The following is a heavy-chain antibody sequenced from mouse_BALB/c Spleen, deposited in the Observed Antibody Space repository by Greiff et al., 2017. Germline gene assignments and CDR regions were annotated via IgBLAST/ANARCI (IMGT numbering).Heavy chain of an antibody. Sequence: DVKLVESGGGLVQPGGSLRLSCAPSGFTFTDYYMSWVRQPPGQALEWLGFIRTKANGYTTEYSASVKGRITISTDNSQSILYLKMNTLRAEDSATYYSAREREYLDVWGEGTTVTVSS. V-gene: IGHV7-3*02. CDR3: AREREYLDV. CDR1: GFTFTDYY. CDR2: IRTKANGYTT. J-gene: IGHJ1*01.